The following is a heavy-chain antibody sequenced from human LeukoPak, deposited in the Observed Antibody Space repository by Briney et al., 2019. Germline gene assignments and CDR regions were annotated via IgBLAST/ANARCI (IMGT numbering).Heavy chain of an antibody. D-gene: IGHD3-22*01. CDR1: GYTFTSYG. CDR2: ISAYNGNT. V-gene: IGHV1-18*01. CDR3: ARDPKLNYYDSSGPVDY. J-gene: IGHJ4*02. Sequence: ASVKVSCKASGYTFTSYGISWVRQAPGHGLEWMGWISAYNGNTNYAQKLQGRVTMTTDTSTSTAYMELRSLRSDDTAVYYCARDPKLNYYDSSGPVDYWGQGTLVTVSS.